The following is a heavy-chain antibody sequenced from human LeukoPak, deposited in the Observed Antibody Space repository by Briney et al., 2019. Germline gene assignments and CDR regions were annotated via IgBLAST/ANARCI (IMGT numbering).Heavy chain of an antibody. Sequence: SETLSLTCTVSGGSINNYWSWIRQHAGKGLEWIGRIFSSGSTVYHPSLKSRVTMSVDTSRNPFSLKLTSVTAADTAVYYCARGRAVTTGDDYWGQGTLVTVSS. J-gene: IGHJ4*02. CDR1: GGSINNY. CDR2: IFSSGST. V-gene: IGHV4-4*07. D-gene: IGHD4-17*01. CDR3: ARGRAVTTGDDY.